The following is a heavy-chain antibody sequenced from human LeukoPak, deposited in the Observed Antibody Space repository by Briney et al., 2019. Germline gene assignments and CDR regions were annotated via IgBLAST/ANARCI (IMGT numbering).Heavy chain of an antibody. CDR2: IHHSGST. CDR1: GYSTSSGYY. D-gene: IGHD3-10*01. CDR3: ARDRFGMSATGSDFDY. V-gene: IGHV4-38-2*02. J-gene: IGHJ4*02. Sequence: SETLSLTCSVSGYSTSSGYYWGWVRQTPGMGLEWIGSIHHSGSTYYNPTLKSRVTISLDTSKTRISLTLTSVTAAETAVYFCARDRFGMSATGSDFDYWGQGILVTVSS.